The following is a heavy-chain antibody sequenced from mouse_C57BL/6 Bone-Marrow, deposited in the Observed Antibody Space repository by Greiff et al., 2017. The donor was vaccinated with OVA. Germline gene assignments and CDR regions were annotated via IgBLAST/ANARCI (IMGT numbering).Heavy chain of an antibody. CDR2: IYPGSGNT. CDR1: GYTFTDYY. D-gene: IGHD1-1*02. Sequence: QVQLKESGAELVRPGASVKLSCKASGYTFTDYYINWVKQRPGQGLEWIARIYPGSGNTYYNEKFKGKATLTAEKSSSTAYMQLSSLTSEDSAVYFCAREGGSNFDYWGQGTTLTVSS. CDR3: AREGGSNFDY. J-gene: IGHJ2*01. V-gene: IGHV1-76*01.